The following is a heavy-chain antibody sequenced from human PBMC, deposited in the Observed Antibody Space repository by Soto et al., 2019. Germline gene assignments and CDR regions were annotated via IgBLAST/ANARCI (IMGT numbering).Heavy chain of an antibody. J-gene: IGHJ4*02. V-gene: IGHV1-46*01. CDR1: GYTFTSYY. CDR3: ARSRQGIAVADHNFDY. D-gene: IGHD6-19*01. CDR2: INPSGGST. Sequence: ASVKVSCKASGYTFTSYYMHWVRQAPGQGLEWMGIINPSGGSTSYEQKFQGRVTMTRDTSTSTVYVELSSLRSEDTAVYYCARSRQGIAVADHNFDYWGQGTLVTVSS.